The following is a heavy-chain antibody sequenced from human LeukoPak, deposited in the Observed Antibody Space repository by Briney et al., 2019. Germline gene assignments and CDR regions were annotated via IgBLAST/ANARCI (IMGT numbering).Heavy chain of an antibody. CDR3: ARQVSDYFYHYIDV. V-gene: IGHV4-39*01. Sequence: SETLSLACSVSGGSISSSGYYWNWIRQPPGKGLEWVGSIYYSGTTYYNSSLKSRVTISEDTSKNRFSLMLTSVTAADTAVYYCARQVSDYFYHYIDVWGEGTTVIVSS. CDR2: IYYSGTT. CDR1: GGSISSSGYY. J-gene: IGHJ6*03.